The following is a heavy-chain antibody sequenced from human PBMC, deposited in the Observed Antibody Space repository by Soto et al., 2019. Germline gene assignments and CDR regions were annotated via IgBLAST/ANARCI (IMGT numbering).Heavy chain of an antibody. V-gene: IGHV1-18*01. CDR1: GGTFSSYA. CDR3: GRDIGYSSRGGY. D-gene: IGHD6-13*01. J-gene: IGHJ4*02. Sequence: ASVKVSCKASGGTFSSYAISWVRQAPGQGVEWMGWISAYNGNTNYAQKLQGRVTMTTDTSTSTAYMELRSLRSDDTAVYYCGRDIGYSSRGGYWGQGTLVTVSS. CDR2: ISAYNGNT.